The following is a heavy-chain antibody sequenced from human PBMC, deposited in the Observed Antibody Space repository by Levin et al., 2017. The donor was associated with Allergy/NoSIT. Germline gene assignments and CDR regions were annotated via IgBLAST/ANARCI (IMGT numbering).Heavy chain of an antibody. V-gene: IGHV3-9*01. Sequence: PGGSLRLSCAASGFTFDDYAMHWVRQAPGKGLEWVSGISWNSGSIGYADSVKGRFTISRDNAKNSLYLQMNSLRAEDTALYYCAKDTVADYGGFFDYWGQGTLVTVSS. J-gene: IGHJ4*02. CDR1: GFTFDDYA. D-gene: IGHD4-23*01. CDR2: ISWNSGSI. CDR3: AKDTVADYGGFFDY.